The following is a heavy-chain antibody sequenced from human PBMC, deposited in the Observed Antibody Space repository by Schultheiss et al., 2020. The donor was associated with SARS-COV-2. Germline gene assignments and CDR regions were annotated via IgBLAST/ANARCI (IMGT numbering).Heavy chain of an antibody. CDR1: GGSISSYY. CDR2: IYYSGST. CDR3: ARAARPTALYYYYYMDV. V-gene: IGHV4-59*08. Sequence: SETLSLTYTVSGGSISSYYWSWIRQPPGKGLEWIGYIYYSGSTNYNPSLKSRVTISVDTSKNQFSLKLSSVTAADTAVYYCARAARPTALYYYYYMDVWGKGTTVTVSS. D-gene: IGHD6-13*01. J-gene: IGHJ6*03.